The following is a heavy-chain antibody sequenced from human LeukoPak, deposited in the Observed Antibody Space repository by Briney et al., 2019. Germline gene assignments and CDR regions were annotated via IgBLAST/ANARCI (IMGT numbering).Heavy chain of an antibody. D-gene: IGHD3-10*01. Sequence: ASVRVSCKASGYTFTSHYLHWVRQAPGQGLEWMGIIAPGGGITRNAQKFQDRVTMSRDSSTSTVYMELSSLTSEDTAVYYCAGSSHQRNWFDPWGQGTLVTVS. CDR2: IAPGGGIT. CDR1: GYTFTSHY. CDR3: AGSSHQRNWFDP. J-gene: IGHJ5*02. V-gene: IGHV1-46*01.